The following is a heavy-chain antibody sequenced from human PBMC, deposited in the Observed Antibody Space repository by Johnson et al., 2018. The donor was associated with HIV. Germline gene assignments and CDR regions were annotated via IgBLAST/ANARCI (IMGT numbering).Heavy chain of an antibody. V-gene: IGHV3-30*04. CDR1: GFTFDDYA. CDR2: ISYDASNK. J-gene: IGHJ3*02. D-gene: IGHD6-6*01. Sequence: QVQLMESGGGLVQPGGSLRLSCAASGFTFDDYAMHWVRQAPGKGLEWVALISYDASNKYYADSVEGRFTISRDNAKNSLYLQMNSLRAEDTAVYYCARDLPAIAARPGGAFDIWGQGTMVTVSS. CDR3: ARDLPAIAARPGGAFDI.